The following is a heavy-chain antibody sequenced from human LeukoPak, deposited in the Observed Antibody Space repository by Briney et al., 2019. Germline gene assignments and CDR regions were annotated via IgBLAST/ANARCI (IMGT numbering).Heavy chain of an antibody. J-gene: IGHJ3*02. V-gene: IGHV4-39*01. CDR2: IYSGGST. Sequence: SETLSLTCTVSGGSISSSSYYWVWIRQSPGKGREWIGNIYSGGSTYYTPSLKSRVTISVDTSNKQFSLKLSSVTAADTAIYFCARHSRSGSGGYENAFDIWGQGTMVTVSS. CDR3: ARHSRSGSGGYENAFDI. D-gene: IGHD5-12*01. CDR1: GGSISSSSYY.